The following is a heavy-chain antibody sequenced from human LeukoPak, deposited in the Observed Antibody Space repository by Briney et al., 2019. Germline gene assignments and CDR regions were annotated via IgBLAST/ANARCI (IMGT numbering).Heavy chain of an antibody. CDR1: GGSISSYY. V-gene: IGHV4-39*07. CDR3: ARDLYVGAGRY. CDR2: IYYSGST. D-gene: IGHD1-26*01. Sequence: SETLSLTCTVSGGSISSYYWSWIRQPPGKGLEWIGSIYYSGSTYYNPSLKSRVTISVDTSKNQFSLKLSSVTAADTAVYYCARDLYVGAGRYWGQGTLVTVSS. J-gene: IGHJ4*02.